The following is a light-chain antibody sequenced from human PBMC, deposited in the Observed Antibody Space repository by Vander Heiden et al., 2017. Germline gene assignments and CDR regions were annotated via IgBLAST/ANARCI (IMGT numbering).Light chain of an antibody. Sequence: EVVLTQSPGTLSSSPGESAPLSCRASQRVSRTYLAWYQQKPGQAPRPLIYDASRRATGIPDRFSGRESGTDFTLTISRLEPEDFAVYYCQQYGSSPWTFGQGTKVEIK. J-gene: IGKJ1*01. CDR1: QRVSRTY. CDR2: DAS. CDR3: QQYGSSPWT. V-gene: IGKV3-20*01.